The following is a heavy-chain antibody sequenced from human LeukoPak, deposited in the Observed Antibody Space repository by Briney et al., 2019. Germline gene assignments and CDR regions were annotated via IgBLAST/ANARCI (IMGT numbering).Heavy chain of an antibody. CDR3: ARDRYGFYIDY. D-gene: IGHD5-18*01. CDR1: GGSISSGGYS. J-gene: IGHJ4*02. CDR2: IYHSGST. Sequence: PSQTLSLTCAVSGGSISSGGYSWSWLRQPPGTGLEWIGYIYHSGSTYYNPSLKSRVTISVDRSKNQFSLKLSSVTAADTAVYYCARDRYGFYIDYWGQGTLVTVSS. V-gene: IGHV4-30-2*01.